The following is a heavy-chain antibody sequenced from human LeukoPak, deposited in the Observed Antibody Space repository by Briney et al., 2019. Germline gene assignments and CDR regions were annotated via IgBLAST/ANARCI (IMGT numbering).Heavy chain of an antibody. CDR2: IRSKAYGGTT. Sequence: PGGSLRLSCTASGFTFGDYAMSWVRQAPGKGLEWVGFIRSKAYGGTTEYAASVKGRFTISRDDSKSIAYLQMDSLKTEDTAVYYCTRAKLYGSGSQPGHPFDYWGQGTLVTVSS. CDR3: TRAKLYGSGSQPGHPFDY. J-gene: IGHJ4*02. V-gene: IGHV3-49*04. CDR1: GFTFGDYA. D-gene: IGHD3-10*01.